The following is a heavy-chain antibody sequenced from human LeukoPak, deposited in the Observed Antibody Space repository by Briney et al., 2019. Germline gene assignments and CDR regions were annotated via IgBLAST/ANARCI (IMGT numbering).Heavy chain of an antibody. Sequence: PGGSLRLSCAASRFTFSSYGMHWVRQAPGKGLEWVAVIWYDGSNKYYAGSVKGRFTISRDNSKNTLYLQMNSLRAEDTAVYYCARDYEYQRIQLWPHYFDYWGQGTLVTVSS. J-gene: IGHJ4*02. V-gene: IGHV3-33*01. CDR2: IWYDGSNK. D-gene: IGHD5-18*01. CDR1: RFTFSSYG. CDR3: ARDYEYQRIQLWPHYFDY.